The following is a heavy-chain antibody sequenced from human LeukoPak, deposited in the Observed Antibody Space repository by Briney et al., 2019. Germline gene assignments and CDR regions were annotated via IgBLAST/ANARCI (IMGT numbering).Heavy chain of an antibody. J-gene: IGHJ6*02. V-gene: IGHV1-69*01. CDR2: IIPIFGTA. CDR1: GGTFSSYA. D-gene: IGHD3-9*01. Sequence: SVKVSCKASGGTFSSYAISWVRQAPGQGLEWMRGIIPIFGTANYAQKFQGRVTITADESTSTAYMELSSLRSEDTAVYYCARVLRYYDILTGYYPQYYYYYGMDVWGQGTTVTVSS. CDR3: ARVLRYYDILTGYYPQYYYYYGMDV.